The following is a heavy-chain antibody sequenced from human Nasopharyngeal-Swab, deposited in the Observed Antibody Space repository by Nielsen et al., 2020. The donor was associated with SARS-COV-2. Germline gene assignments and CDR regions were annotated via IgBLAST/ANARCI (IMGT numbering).Heavy chain of an antibody. Sequence: GESLKISCKGSGYTLTSNWIGWVRHMPGKGLEWMGFIYPSDSETTYSPSFPGQVIISVDKSIATAYLQWNSLKASDSGIYYCALSSSSSGAYFAWGQGTLVTVSS. CDR1: GYTLTSNW. D-gene: IGHD2/OR15-2a*01. V-gene: IGHV5-51*01. CDR2: IYPSDSET. J-gene: IGHJ5*02. CDR3: ALSSSSSGAYFA.